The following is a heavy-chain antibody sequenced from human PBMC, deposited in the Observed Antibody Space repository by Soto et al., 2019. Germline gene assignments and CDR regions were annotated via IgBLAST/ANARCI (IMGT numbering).Heavy chain of an antibody. CDR2: IYHSGST. CDR3: ARTVLGRVRGAQRYYFDY. J-gene: IGHJ4*02. Sequence: QVQLQESGPGLVKPSGTLSLTCAVSGGSISSSNWWSWVRQPPGKGLEWIGEIYHSGSTNYNPPLKSRVTISEDKSTTQFSLKLSSVAAADTAVYYCARTVLGRVRGAQRYYFDYWGQGTLVTVSS. V-gene: IGHV4-4*02. D-gene: IGHD3-10*01. CDR1: GGSISSSNW.